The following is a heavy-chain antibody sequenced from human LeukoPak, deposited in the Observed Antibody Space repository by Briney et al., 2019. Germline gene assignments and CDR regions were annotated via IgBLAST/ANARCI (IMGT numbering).Heavy chain of an antibody. D-gene: IGHD3-22*01. CDR3: AKAKYYYDSSGYYSQAYYYYGMDV. Sequence: GGSLRLSCAASGFTFSSYAMSWVRQAPGKGLEWVSAIIGSGGSTYYADSVKGRFTISRDNSKNTLYLQMNSLRAEDTAVYYCAKAKYYYDSSGYYSQAYYYYGMDVWGQGTTVTVSS. CDR1: GFTFSSYA. V-gene: IGHV3-23*01. J-gene: IGHJ6*02. CDR2: IIGSGGST.